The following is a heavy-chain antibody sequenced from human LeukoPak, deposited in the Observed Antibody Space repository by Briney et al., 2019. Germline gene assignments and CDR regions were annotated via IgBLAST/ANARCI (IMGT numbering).Heavy chain of an antibody. Sequence: PSETLSLTCTVSGYSISSGYYWGWIRQPPGKGLEWIGSIYHSGSTYYNPSLKSRVTISVDTSKNQFSLKLSSVTAADTAVYYCASYSSSWSIIDYWGQGTLVTVSS. CDR2: IYHSGST. J-gene: IGHJ4*02. V-gene: IGHV4-38-2*02. CDR3: ASYSSSWSIIDY. D-gene: IGHD6-13*01. CDR1: GYSISSGYY.